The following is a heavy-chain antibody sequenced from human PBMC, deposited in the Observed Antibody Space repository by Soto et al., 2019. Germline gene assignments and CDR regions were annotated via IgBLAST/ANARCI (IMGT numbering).Heavy chain of an antibody. J-gene: IGHJ4*02. D-gene: IGHD3-22*01. Sequence: GGSLRLSCAASGFTFRNAWMNWVRQVPGKGLEWVGHIKSKTDGGTTDFAAPVKGRFTISRDDSKNTLYVQMNSLKTEDTALYYCTTGLHDSESSGYYYEGYWGQGTLVTVSS. CDR1: GFTFRNAW. V-gene: IGHV3-15*07. CDR2: IKSKTDGGTT. CDR3: TTGLHDSESSGYYYEGY.